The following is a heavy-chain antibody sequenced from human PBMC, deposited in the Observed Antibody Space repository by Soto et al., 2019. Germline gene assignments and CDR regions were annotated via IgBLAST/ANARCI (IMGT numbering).Heavy chain of an antibody. V-gene: IGHV3-23*01. CDR1: GFTFSSYA. D-gene: IGHD6-19*01. CDR3: AKCGGAVAGTDY. CDR2: ITGGGTTT. Sequence: EVQLLESGGGLVQPGGSLRLSCAASGFTFSSYAMSWVRQAPGKGLEWVSAITGGGTTTYYADSVKGRFTISRDNSKNTRYLQMTSLRADDTAVYYCAKCGGAVAGTDYWGQGTLVTVSS. J-gene: IGHJ4*02.